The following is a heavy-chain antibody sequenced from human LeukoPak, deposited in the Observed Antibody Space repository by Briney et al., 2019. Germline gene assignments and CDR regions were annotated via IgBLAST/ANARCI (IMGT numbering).Heavy chain of an antibody. CDR1: GFTFSSYA. V-gene: IGHV3-30-3*01. D-gene: IGHD3-9*01. CDR3: ARDLRRGFHLTGLGVHDY. CDR2: ISYDGSNK. J-gene: IGHJ4*02. Sequence: PGRSLRLSCAASGFTFSSYAMHWVRQAPGKGLEWVAVISYDGSNKYYADSVKGRLTISRDNSKNTLYLQMNSLRAEDTAVYYCARDLRRGFHLTGLGVHDYWGQGTLVTVSS.